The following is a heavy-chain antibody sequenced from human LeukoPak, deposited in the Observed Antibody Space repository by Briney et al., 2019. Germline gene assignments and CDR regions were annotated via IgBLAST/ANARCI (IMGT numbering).Heavy chain of an antibody. V-gene: IGHV4-39*01. Sequence: SETLSLTCTVSGGSITSYPYNWGWIRQPPGKGREWIGTISYSGNTYYNPSLKSRVTISADTSKNQFSLKLKSVTAADTALYYCATQPTGYPNWFDPWGQRTLVTVSS. CDR3: ATQPTGYPNWFDP. CDR1: GGSITSYPYN. CDR2: ISYSGNT. J-gene: IGHJ5*02. D-gene: IGHD3-9*01.